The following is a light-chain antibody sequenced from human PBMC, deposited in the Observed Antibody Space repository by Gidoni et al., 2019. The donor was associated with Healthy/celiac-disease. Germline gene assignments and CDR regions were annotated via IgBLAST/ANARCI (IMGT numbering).Light chain of an antibody. V-gene: IGLV1-47*01. CDR3: AAWDDSLSGHVV. J-gene: IGLJ2*01. Sequence: HSVLTQPPSASGPPGQRFTISCSGSSSNIASNYVYLYQQLPGTAPKLLIYRNNQRPSGVPDRFSGSKSGTSASLASSGLRSEDEADYYCAAWDDSLSGHVVCGGGTKLTVL. CDR1: SSNIASNY. CDR2: RNN.